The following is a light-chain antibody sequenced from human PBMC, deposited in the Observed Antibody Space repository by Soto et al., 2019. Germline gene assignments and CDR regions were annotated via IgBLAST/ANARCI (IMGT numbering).Light chain of an antibody. J-gene: IGKJ3*01. V-gene: IGKV3-15*01. CDR1: QSIYEK. Sequence: EIVMTQSPATLPVSPGERVTLSCRASQSIYEKLAWYQQKPGQTPRLVIYDASTRATGTPGSFSGSGSGTEFTLTISILQSEDFAVFYCQQYGYSPFSFGPGTKVNIK. CDR2: DAS. CDR3: QQYGYSPFS.